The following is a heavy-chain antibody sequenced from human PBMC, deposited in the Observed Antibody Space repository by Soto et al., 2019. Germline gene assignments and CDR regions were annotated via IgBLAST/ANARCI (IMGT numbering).Heavy chain of an antibody. D-gene: IGHD3-3*01. Sequence: ASVKVSCKASGYTFTSYAMHWVRQAPGQRLEWMGWINAGNGNTKYSQKFQGRVTITADKSTSTAYMELSSLRSEDTAVYYCARDSAHYDLGTPYDFDYWGQGTLVTVSS. CDR1: GYTFTSYA. J-gene: IGHJ4*02. V-gene: IGHV1-3*01. CDR3: ARDSAHYDLGTPYDFDY. CDR2: INAGNGNT.